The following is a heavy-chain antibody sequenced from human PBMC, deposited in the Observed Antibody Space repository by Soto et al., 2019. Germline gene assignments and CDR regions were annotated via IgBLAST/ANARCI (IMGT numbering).Heavy chain of an antibody. V-gene: IGHV3-30*18. CDR1: GFTFSSYG. D-gene: IGHD2-15*01. CDR2: ISYDGSNK. CDR3: AKQRGAYCSGGSCYANWFDP. J-gene: IGHJ5*02. Sequence: GGSLRLSCAASGFTFSSYGMHWVRQAPGKGLEWVAVISYDGSNKYYADSVKGRFTISGDNSKNTLYLQMNSLRAEDTAVYYCAKQRGAYCSGGSCYANWFDPWGQGTLVTVSS.